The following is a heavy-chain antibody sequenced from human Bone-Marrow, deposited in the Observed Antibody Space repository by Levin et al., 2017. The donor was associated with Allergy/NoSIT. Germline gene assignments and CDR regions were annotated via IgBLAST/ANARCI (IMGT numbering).Heavy chain of an antibody. CDR2: IWNDGSNI. J-gene: IGHJ6*02. D-gene: IGHD6-13*01. Sequence: QAGGSLRLSCAASGFTFSSYGMHWVRQAPGKGLEWVALIWNDGSNIYYGDSVKGRFTISRDNSKNTLYLEMNSLSVEDTAVYYCAREAREIAAGGYYYYGMDVWGQGTTVTVSS. V-gene: IGHV3-33*01. CDR1: GFTFSSYG. CDR3: AREAREIAAGGYYYYGMDV.